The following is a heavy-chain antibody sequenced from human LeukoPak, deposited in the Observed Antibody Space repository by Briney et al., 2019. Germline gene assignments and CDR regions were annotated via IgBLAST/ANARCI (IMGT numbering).Heavy chain of an antibody. Sequence: PGGSLRLSCAASGFTFSNYAMSWVRQAPGKGLEWVSAISGSGGSTYYADSVKGRFTISRDNSKNTLFLQMNSLRAVDTAVYYCAKDTLWFGEGAQGWGQGTLVTVSS. CDR2: ISGSGGST. V-gene: IGHV3-23*01. D-gene: IGHD3-10*01. CDR1: GFTFSNYA. CDR3: AKDTLWFGEGAQG. J-gene: IGHJ4*02.